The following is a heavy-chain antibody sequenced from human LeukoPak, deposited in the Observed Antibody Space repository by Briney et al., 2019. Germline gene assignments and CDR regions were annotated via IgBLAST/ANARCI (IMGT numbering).Heavy chain of an antibody. J-gene: IGHJ4*02. Sequence: PSETLSLTCTVSGGSISSYYWSWIRQPPGKGLEWIGYIYYSGSTNYNPSLKSRVTISVDTSKNQFSLKLSSVTAADTAVYYCAGGGFAYYYDSSGYYYFDYWGQGTLVAVSS. V-gene: IGHV4-59*13. D-gene: IGHD3-22*01. CDR3: AGGGFAYYYDSSGYYYFDY. CDR2: IYYSGST. CDR1: GGSISSYY.